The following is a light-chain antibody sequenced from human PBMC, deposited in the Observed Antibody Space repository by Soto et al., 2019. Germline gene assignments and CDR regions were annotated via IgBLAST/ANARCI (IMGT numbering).Light chain of an antibody. CDR1: QSLVYSNGNTY. CDR3: MQGTFWPFT. CDR2: EVS. J-gene: IGKJ3*01. V-gene: IGKV2-30*01. Sequence: DVVMTQSPLSLPVTLGQPASISCRSSQSLVYSNGNTYLNWFHQRPGQSPRRLIYEVSNRDSGVPDRFSVSGSGTDFTLKISRVEAEDVGIYYCMQGTFWPFTFGPGTKVDIK.